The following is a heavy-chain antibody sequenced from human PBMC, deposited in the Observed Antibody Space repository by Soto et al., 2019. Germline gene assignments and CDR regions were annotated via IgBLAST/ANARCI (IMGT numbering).Heavy chain of an antibody. J-gene: IGHJ5*02. Sequence: SETLSLTCAVSGYSINSVDYWGWIRQPPGKGLEWIGSVFHSGTTYSNPSLKTRLTISVDTSKNEISLDLNAVTAADTAVFFCVKDFGDLRDFGRGPDQWGKGSPVPVSP. V-gene: IGHV4-38-2*02. D-gene: IGHD3-3*01. CDR1: GYSINSVDY. CDR2: VFHSGTT. CDR3: VKDFGDLRDFGRGPDQ.